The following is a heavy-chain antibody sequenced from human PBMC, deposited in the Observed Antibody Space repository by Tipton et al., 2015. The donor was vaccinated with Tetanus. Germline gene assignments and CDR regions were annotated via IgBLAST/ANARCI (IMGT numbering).Heavy chain of an antibody. V-gene: IGHV4-30-4*01. Sequence: LRLSCTVSGGSISSDAHYWSWIRQAPGKGLEWLGYISHSGTTNYNPSLMSRVTLSLDTARGQFSLKLTSVTAADAAVYFCARTLAYCSRDACYHLRGYEFWGQGTLVTVSS. D-gene: IGHD5-24*01. J-gene: IGHJ4*02. CDR3: ARTLAYCSRDACYHLRGYEF. CDR1: GGSISSDAHY. CDR2: ISHSGTT.